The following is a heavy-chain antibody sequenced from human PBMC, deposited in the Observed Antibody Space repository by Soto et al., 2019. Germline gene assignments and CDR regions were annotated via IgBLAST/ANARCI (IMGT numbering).Heavy chain of an antibody. Sequence: SETLSLTCTVSGDSISSSNYYWALIRQPPGKGLERIWSIYYSESSHYRGSTYYNPSLKSRVTISVDTSKNQLFLKLSSVNAADTAVYYCARGADWAQTYDSSAQVYWGQGAPVTVSS. CDR2: IYYSESSHYRGST. CDR1: GDSISSSNYY. V-gene: IGHV4-39*01. D-gene: IGHD3-22*01. J-gene: IGHJ4*02. CDR3: ARGADWAQTYDSSAQVY.